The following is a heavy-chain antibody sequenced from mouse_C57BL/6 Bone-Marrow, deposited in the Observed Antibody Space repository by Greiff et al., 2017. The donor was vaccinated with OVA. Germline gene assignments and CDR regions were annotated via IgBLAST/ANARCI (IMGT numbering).Heavy chain of an antibody. Sequence: QVQLQQPGAELVKPGASVKLSCKASGYTYTSYWMQWVKQRPGQGLEWIGEIDPSDSYTNYNQKFKGKATLTVDTSSSTAYMQRSSLTSEDSAVYYCARSEFAYWGQGTLVTVSA. CDR1: GYTYTSYW. J-gene: IGHJ3*01. CDR3: ARSEFAY. CDR2: IDPSDSYT. V-gene: IGHV1-50*01.